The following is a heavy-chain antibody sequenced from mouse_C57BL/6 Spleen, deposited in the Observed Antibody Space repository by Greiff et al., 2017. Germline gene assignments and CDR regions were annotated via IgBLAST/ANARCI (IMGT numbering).Heavy chain of an antibody. Sequence: DVKLVESGEGLVKPGGSLKLSCAASGFSFSSYAMSWVRQTPEKRLEWVAYISSGGDCIYYADTVQGRFTISRDNARNTLYRQMSSLKSEDTAMYYGTSDSSGYGGFAYWGQGTLVTVSA. V-gene: IGHV5-9-1*02. CDR3: TSDSSGYGGFAY. CDR2: ISSGGDCI. D-gene: IGHD3-2*02. CDR1: GFSFSSYA. J-gene: IGHJ3*01.